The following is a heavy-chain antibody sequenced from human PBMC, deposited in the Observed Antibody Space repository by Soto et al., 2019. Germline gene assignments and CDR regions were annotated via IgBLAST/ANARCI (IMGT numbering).Heavy chain of an antibody. Sequence: GGSLRLSCAASGFTFSSYSMNWVRQAPGKGLEWVSSISSSSSYIYYADSVKGRFTISRDNAKNSLYLQMNSLRAEDTAVYYCARDPTAAISSLLKSEYFQHWGQGTLVTVSS. CDR1: GFTFSSYS. D-gene: IGHD2-2*02. CDR2: ISSSSSYI. CDR3: ARDPTAAISSLLKSEYFQH. J-gene: IGHJ1*01. V-gene: IGHV3-21*01.